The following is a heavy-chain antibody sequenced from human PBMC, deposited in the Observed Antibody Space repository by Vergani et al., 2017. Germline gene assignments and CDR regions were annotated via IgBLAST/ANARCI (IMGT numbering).Heavy chain of an antibody. CDR3: ARDPLYSTTWPFLLLDMDV. CDR2: FYTGGGT. D-gene: IGHD6-13*01. J-gene: IGHJ6*02. CDR1: GGSISSGSYY. V-gene: IGHV4-61*02. Sequence: QVQLQESGPGLVRPSQTLSLTCTVSGGSISSGSYYWSWFRQPAGKGLEWIGHFYTGGGTSYNPSLKSRVTISVDTSKNQFSLQLRPVTAADAAVYYCARDPLYSTTWPFLLLDMDVWGQGTTVTVSS.